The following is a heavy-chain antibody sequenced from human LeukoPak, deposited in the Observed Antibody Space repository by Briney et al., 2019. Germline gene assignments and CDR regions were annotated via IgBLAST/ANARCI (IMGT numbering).Heavy chain of an antibody. D-gene: IGHD6-13*01. V-gene: IGHV3-15*01. Sequence: KPGGSLRLSCAASGFTFSNAWMSWVRQAPGKGLEWVGRIKSKTDGGTTDYAAPVKGRFTISRDDSKNTLYLQMNSLKTEDTAVYYCTTDREQQLVHSYFDYWGQGTLVTVSS. CDR2: IKSKTDGGTT. J-gene: IGHJ4*02. CDR1: GFTFSNAW. CDR3: TTDREQQLVHSYFDY.